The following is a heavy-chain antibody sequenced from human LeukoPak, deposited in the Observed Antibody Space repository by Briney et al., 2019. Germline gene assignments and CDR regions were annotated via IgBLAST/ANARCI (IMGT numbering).Heavy chain of an antibody. V-gene: IGHV4-34*01. J-gene: IGHJ5*02. D-gene: IGHD1-26*01. CDR2: VNESGGT. CDR3: ARGQGATVPQVGKNWFDP. CDR1: IDSFSNYH. Sequence: SETLSLTCAVYIDSFSNYHWNWIRQTPAKGLEWIGEVNESGGTNISPSLRSRVILSVDTSKNQFSLKLISVTVADTAVYYCARGQGATVPQVGKNWFDPWGQGTLVTVSS.